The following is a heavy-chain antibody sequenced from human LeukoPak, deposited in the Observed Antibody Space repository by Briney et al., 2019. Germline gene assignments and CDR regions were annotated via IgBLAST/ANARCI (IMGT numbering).Heavy chain of an antibody. V-gene: IGHV3-66*01. J-gene: IGHJ6*02. Sequence: GGSLRHSCAASGFTVSSNYMSWVRQAPGKGLEWVSVIYSGGSTYYADSVKGSFTISRDNSKNTLYLQMNSLRAEDTAVYYCARDYDFWSGPGMDVWGQGTTVTVSS. CDR3: ARDYDFWSGPGMDV. D-gene: IGHD3-3*01. CDR2: IYSGGST. CDR1: GFTVSSNY.